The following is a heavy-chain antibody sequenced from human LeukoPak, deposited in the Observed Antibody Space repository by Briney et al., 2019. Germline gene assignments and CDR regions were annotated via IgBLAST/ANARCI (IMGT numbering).Heavy chain of an antibody. CDR3: ARGRRPRGYGSGSYYTNWFDP. CDR2: INHGGST. CDR1: GGSFSGYY. Sequence: SETLSLTCAVYGGSFSGYYWSWIRQPPGKGLEWIGEINHGGSTNYNPSLKSRVTISVDTSKNQFSLKLSSVTAADTAVYYCARGRRPRGYGSGSYYTNWFDPWGQGTLVTVSS. V-gene: IGHV4-34*01. J-gene: IGHJ5*02. D-gene: IGHD3-10*01.